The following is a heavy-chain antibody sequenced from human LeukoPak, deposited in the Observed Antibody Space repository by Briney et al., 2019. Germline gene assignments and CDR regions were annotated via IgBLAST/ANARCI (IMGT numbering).Heavy chain of an antibody. CDR3: AEYCSSTSCYTKVDY. Sequence: SVKVSCKASGFTFTSSAVQWVRRARGQRLEWIGWIVVGSGDTNYAQRFQERVTITRDMSTSTAYMELRSLRSEDTAVYYCAEYCSSTSCYTKVDYWGQGTLVTVSS. CDR2: IVVGSGDT. CDR1: GFTFTSSA. J-gene: IGHJ4*02. V-gene: IGHV1-58*01. D-gene: IGHD2-2*02.